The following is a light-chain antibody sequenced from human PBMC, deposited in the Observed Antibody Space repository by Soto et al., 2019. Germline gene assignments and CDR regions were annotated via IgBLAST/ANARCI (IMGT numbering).Light chain of an antibody. Sequence: DIQVTQYTSSLSASVGDRITITCQASQDIGNYLNWYQQKPGKAPKLLIYDASTLESGVPSRFSGSGSGTDFTFSISSLQPGDFATYYCQQYDNLPITFGQRRRLEI. CDR1: QDIGNY. V-gene: IGKV1-33*01. J-gene: IGKJ5*01. CDR2: DAS. CDR3: QQYDNLPIT.